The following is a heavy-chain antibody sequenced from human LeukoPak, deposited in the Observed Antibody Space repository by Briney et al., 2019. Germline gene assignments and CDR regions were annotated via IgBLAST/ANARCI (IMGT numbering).Heavy chain of an antibody. CDR3: ATDIDYYGSGTYYKRG. CDR1: GYTFTTYD. CDR2: MNPNSGNT. V-gene: IGHV1-8*01. Sequence: GASVKVSCKASGYTFTTYDINWVRQATGQGLEWMGWMNPNSGNTGYAQKFQGRVTMTRNTSISTAFMELSGLRSEDTAVYYCATDIDYYGSGTYYKRGWGQGTLVTVSS. J-gene: IGHJ4*02. D-gene: IGHD3-10*01.